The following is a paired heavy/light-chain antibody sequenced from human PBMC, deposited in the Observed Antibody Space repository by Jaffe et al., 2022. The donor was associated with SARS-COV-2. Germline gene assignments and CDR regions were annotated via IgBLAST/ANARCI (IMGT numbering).Heavy chain of an antibody. J-gene: IGHJ4*02. CDR3: ATSLVS. CDR2: INPDAAHK. CDR1: GFTFSTSW. V-gene: IGHV3-7*01. Sequence: EVQLVESGGGLVQPGGSLRLSCAASGFTFSTSWMTWVRQAPGKGPEWVANINPDAAHKDYLESVRGRFTISRDNAKNSVFLQMNSLKAEDTAVYYCATSLVSWGQGTLVTVSS.
Light chain of an antibody. J-gene: IGKJ1*01. V-gene: IGKV2-28*01. Sequence: DIVMSQSPLSLPVTPGEPASISCRSSQSLLHSSGYNYLNWYLQKPGQSPQLLIYLGSYRASGVPDRFSGSGSGTDFTLEISRVEAEDVGVYYCMQVLQAWTFGQGTKVEIK. CDR3: MQVLQAWT. CDR1: QSLLHSSGYNY. CDR2: LGS.